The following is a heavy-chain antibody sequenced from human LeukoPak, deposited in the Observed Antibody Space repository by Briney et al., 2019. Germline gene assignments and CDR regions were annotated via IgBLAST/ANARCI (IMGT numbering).Heavy chain of an antibody. J-gene: IGHJ3*02. CDR3: ARVIRAEENPTFDN. V-gene: IGHV4-59*08. Sequence: PSETLSLTCTVSGGSISNYYWSWIRQPPGKGLEWIGYIYYSGITYYNLSLRSRFTISVDTSKNQFSLKLSSVTAADTAVFYCARVIRAEENPTFDNWGQGTMVTVSS. CDR1: GGSISNYY. D-gene: IGHD2-21*01. CDR2: IYYSGIT.